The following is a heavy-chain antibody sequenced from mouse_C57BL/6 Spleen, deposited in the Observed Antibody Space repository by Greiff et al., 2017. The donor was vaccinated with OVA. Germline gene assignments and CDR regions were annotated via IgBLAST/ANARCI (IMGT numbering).Heavy chain of an antibody. Sequence: QVQLQQSGPELVRPGVSVKISCKGSGYTFTDYAMHWVKQSHAKSLEWIGVISTYYGDASYNQKFKDKATMTVDKSSSTAYMELARLTSEDAAVYYCARRDYGSSRSPCYAMDYWGQGTSVTVSS. CDR2: ISTYYGDA. CDR1: GYTFTDYA. CDR3: ARRDYGSSRSPCYAMDY. D-gene: IGHD1-1*01. V-gene: IGHV1-67*01. J-gene: IGHJ4*01.